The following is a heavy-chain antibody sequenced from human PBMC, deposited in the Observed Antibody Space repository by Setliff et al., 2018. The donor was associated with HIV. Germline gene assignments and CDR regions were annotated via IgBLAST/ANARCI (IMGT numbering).Heavy chain of an antibody. CDR2: IGSSGNTI. CDR1: RFTFSTYG. CDR3: ATLDLGDIVLGNPRLFYFQH. D-gene: IGHD2-8*02. V-gene: IGHV3-48*04. J-gene: IGHJ1*01. Sequence: PGGSLRLSCAASRFTFSTYGMNWVRQAPGKGLEWVSHIGSSGNTINYADSVEGRFTVSRDNAKNSLYLQMNSLRAEDTAVYYCATLDLGDIVLGNPRLFYFQHWGQGTLVTVSS.